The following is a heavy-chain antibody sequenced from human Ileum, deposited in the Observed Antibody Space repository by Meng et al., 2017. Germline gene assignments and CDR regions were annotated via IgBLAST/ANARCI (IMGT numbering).Heavy chain of an antibody. J-gene: IGHJ5*02. CDR3: ARSRHCSGGSCYSRGNWFDP. Sequence: SVKVSCKASGGTFSSYAISWVRQAPGQGLEWMGGIIPIFGTANYAQKFQGRVTITADESTSTAYMELSSLRSEDTAVYYCARSRHCSGGSCYSRGNWFDPWGKG. CDR2: IIPIFGTA. D-gene: IGHD2-15*01. CDR1: GGTFSSYA. V-gene: IGHV1-69*13.